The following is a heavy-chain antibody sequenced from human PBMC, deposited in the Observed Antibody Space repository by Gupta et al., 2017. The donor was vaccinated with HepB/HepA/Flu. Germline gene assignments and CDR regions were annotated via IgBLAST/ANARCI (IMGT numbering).Heavy chain of an antibody. Sequence: NWVRQATGQGLEWMGWMNPNSGNTGYAQKFQGRVTITRNTSISTAYMELSSLRSEETAVYYCARGLLTGDEYYFDYWGQGTLVTVTS. J-gene: IGHJ4*02. D-gene: IGHD7-27*01. CDR2: MNPNSGNT. V-gene: IGHV1-8*03. CDR3: ARGLLTGDEYYFDY.